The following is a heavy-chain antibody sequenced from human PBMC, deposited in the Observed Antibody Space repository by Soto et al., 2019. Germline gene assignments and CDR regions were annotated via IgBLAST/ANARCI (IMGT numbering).Heavy chain of an antibody. CDR1: GGSISSSNW. Sequence: SETLSLTCGISGGSISSSNWWSWVRQPPGKGLEWIGEVSQSGYTNYNPSLKSRVTTSVDKSNNQFSLKVTSVTAADTAVYYCARSYDSSGYLGLGLPSRARDAFDIWGPGTMVTVS. V-gene: IGHV4-4*02. CDR3: ARSYDSSGYLGLGLPSRARDAFDI. D-gene: IGHD3-22*01. CDR2: VSQSGYT. J-gene: IGHJ3*02.